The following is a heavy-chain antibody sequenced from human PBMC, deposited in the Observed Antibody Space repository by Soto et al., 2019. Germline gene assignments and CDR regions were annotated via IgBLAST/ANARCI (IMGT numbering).Heavy chain of an antibody. Sequence: QVQLVESGGGVVQPGRSLRLSCAASGFTFSSYGMHWVRQAPGKGLEWVAVISYDGSNKYYADSVKGRFTISRDNSKNTLYLQMNSLRAEDTAVYYCAKDLGVTTLYYYYGMDVWGQGTTVNDS. CDR1: GFTFSSYG. V-gene: IGHV3-30*18. CDR2: ISYDGSNK. D-gene: IGHD4-4*01. CDR3: AKDLGVTTLYYYYGMDV. J-gene: IGHJ6*02.